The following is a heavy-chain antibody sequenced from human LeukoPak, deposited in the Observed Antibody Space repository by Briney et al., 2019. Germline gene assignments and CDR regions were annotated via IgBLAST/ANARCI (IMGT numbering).Heavy chain of an antibody. CDR1: GFTFSVYY. Sequence: GGSLRLSCAASGFTFSVYYMSWIRQAPGKGLEWVSYISSSGSTIYYADSVKGRFTISRDNAKNSLYLQMNSLRAEDTAVYYCARVHYPYSSGYYYSYFDYWGQGTLVTVSS. CDR2: ISSSGSTI. J-gene: IGHJ4*02. CDR3: ARVHYPYSSGYYYSYFDY. D-gene: IGHD3-22*01. V-gene: IGHV3-11*01.